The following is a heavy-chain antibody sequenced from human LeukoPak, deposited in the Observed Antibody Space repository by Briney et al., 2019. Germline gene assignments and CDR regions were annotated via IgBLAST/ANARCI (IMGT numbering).Heavy chain of an antibody. Sequence: PSETLSLTCAVYGGSFSGYYWSWIRQPPGKGLEWIGEINHSGSTNYNPSLKSRVTISVDTSKNQFSLKLSSVTAADTAVYYCAREQWLEYFDYWGQGTLVTVSS. CDR3: AREQWLEYFDY. CDR2: INHSGST. CDR1: GGSFSGYY. D-gene: IGHD6-19*01. J-gene: IGHJ4*02. V-gene: IGHV4-34*01.